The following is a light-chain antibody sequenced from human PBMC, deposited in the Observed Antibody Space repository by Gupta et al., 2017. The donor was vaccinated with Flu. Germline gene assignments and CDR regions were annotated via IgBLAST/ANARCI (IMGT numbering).Light chain of an antibody. J-gene: IGKJ3*01. CDR3: QQYGSSPSLFT. Sequence: EIVLTQSPGTLSLSPGARATLSCRASQSVSSSYLAWYQQKPGQAPRLLIYGASSRATGIPDRFSGSGSGTDFTLTISRLEPEDFAVYYCQQYGSSPSLFTFGPGTKVDIK. V-gene: IGKV3-20*01. CDR1: QSVSSSY. CDR2: GAS.